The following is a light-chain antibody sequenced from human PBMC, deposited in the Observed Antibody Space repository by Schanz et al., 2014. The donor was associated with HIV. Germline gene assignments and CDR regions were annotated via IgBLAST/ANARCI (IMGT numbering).Light chain of an antibody. CDR3: GALSTSDAPV. V-gene: IGLV2-14*03. J-gene: IGLJ1*01. Sequence: QSALTQPRSVSGSPGQSVAISCTGTSSDVGGYNYVSWYQQHPGKAPKLMIYDVSNRPSGVSNRFSGSRSGNTASLTIFDLQPEDEADYYCGALSTSDAPVFGTGTKLTVL. CDR2: DVS. CDR1: SSDVGGYNY.